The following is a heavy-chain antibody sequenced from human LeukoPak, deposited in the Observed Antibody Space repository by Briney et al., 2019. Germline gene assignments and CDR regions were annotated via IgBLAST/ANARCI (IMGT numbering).Heavy chain of an antibody. Sequence: PSQTLSLTCTVSGGSISSGGYYWSWIRQHPGNGLEWIVYIYYSGRTYYNPSLKSRVTISVDTSKNQFSLKLSSVTAADTAVYYCARVVGRSYYFDYWGQGTLVTVSS. J-gene: IGHJ4*02. CDR2: IYYSGRT. CDR3: ARVVGRSYYFDY. V-gene: IGHV4-31*03. CDR1: GGSISSGGYY. D-gene: IGHD2-21*01.